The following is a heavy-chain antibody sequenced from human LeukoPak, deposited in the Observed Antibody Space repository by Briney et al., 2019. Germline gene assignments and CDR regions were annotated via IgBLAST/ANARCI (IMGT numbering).Heavy chain of an antibody. V-gene: IGHV4-59*08. J-gene: IGHJ3*02. Sequence: PSETLSLTCTVSGGSISSYYWSWIRQPPGKGLEWIGYIYYSGTTNYNPSLKSRVTISVDTSKNQFSLKLSSVTAADTAVYYCAGVNTVGTTSFDIWGQGTMVTVSS. CDR2: IYYSGTT. CDR3: AGVNTVGTTSFDI. D-gene: IGHD1-26*01. CDR1: GGSISSYY.